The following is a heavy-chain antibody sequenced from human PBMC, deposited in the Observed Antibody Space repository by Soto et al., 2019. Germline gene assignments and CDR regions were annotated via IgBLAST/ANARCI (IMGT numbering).Heavy chain of an antibody. Sequence: PGGSLRLSCAASGFTLRNYAMNWVRQAPGKGLEWISIIVGSGGSTYYSDSVKGRFTMSRDDSSNTVSLQMNGLRAEDTAVYYCAKCPSINSCYGIRFDPWGQGTLVTVSS. V-gene: IGHV3-23*01. J-gene: IGHJ5*02. CDR3: AKCPSINSCYGIRFDP. CDR2: IVGSGGST. CDR1: GFTLRNYA. D-gene: IGHD2-2*01.